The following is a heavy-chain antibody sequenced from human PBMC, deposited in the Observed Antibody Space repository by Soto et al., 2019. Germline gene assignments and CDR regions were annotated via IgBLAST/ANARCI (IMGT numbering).Heavy chain of an antibody. CDR1: GFTSNSYS. CDR3: ATEGLSGSYLGC. V-gene: IGHV3-48*02. J-gene: IGHJ4*02. CDR2: IRVGSAAV. D-gene: IGHD1-26*01. Sequence: EVYLEESGGALVQRRGSLRLSCATSGFTSNSYSMNWVRQAPGKGLEWVAYIRVGSAAVYYADSVRGRFTISRDNARSSLYLQMNSLTDDDTAVYYCATEGLSGSYLGCWGQGTLVTVSS.